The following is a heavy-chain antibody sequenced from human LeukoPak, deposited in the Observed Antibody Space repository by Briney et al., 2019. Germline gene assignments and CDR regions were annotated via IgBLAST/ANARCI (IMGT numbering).Heavy chain of an antibody. CDR3: ARDAFAAGYFDY. J-gene: IGHJ4*02. CDR2: ISYDGSNK. D-gene: IGHD6-13*01. CDR1: GFTFSSYA. Sequence: GGSLRLSCAASGFTFSSYAMHWVRQAPGKGLEWVAVISYDGSNKYYADSVKGRFTISRDNSKNTLYLQMNSLRAKDTAVYYCARDAFAAGYFDYWGQGTLVTVSS. V-gene: IGHV3-30*04.